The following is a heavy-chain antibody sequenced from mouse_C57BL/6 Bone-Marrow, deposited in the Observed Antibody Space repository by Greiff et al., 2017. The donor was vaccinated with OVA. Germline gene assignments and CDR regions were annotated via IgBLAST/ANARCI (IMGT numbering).Heavy chain of an antibody. D-gene: IGHD2-4*01. CDR3: TSYDYDWGGFDY. V-gene: IGHV14-4*01. Sequence: EVQLQQSGAELVRPGASVKLSCTASGFNIKDDYMHWVKQRPEQGLEWIGWIDPENGDTEYASKFQGKATITADTSSNTAYLQLSSLTSEDTAVYYCTSYDYDWGGFDYWGQGTTLTVSS. J-gene: IGHJ2*01. CDR2: IDPENGDT. CDR1: GFNIKDDY.